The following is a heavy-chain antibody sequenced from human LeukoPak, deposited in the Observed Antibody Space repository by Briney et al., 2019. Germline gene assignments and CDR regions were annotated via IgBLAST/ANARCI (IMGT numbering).Heavy chain of an antibody. Sequence: SETLSLTCTVSGGSISSYYWSWTRQPPGKWMEWIGYMFYSGSTNYNASLKSRVTISVDTSKNQFSLKLTSVTAADTAVYYCARQAYCSSSSCYPFDYWGQGTLVTVSS. D-gene: IGHD2-2*01. V-gene: IGHV4-59*08. CDR3: ARQAYCSSSSCYPFDY. CDR2: MFYSGST. CDR1: GGSISSYY. J-gene: IGHJ4*02.